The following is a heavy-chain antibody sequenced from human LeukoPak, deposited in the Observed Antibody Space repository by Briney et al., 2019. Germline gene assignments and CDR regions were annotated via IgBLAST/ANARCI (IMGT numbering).Heavy chain of an antibody. D-gene: IGHD2-15*01. CDR2: IYDSGST. CDR1: GASIRSGDYY. CDR3: ARDCSGGSCYGAFDI. J-gene: IGHJ3*02. V-gene: IGHV4-30-4*01. Sequence: SQTLSLTCTVSGASIRSGDYYWSWIRQPPGKGLEWIGYIYDSGSTYYNPSLKSRITIPVDTSENRFSLKLSSVTATDTAVYYCARDCSGGSCYGAFDIWGQGTMVTVSS.